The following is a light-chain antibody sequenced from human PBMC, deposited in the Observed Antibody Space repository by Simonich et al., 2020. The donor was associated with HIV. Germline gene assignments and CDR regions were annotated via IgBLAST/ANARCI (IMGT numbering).Light chain of an antibody. CDR1: RNVASN. CDR2: AAS. V-gene: IGKV3-15*01. CDR3: QQYNNWPSPFT. Sequence: EIVMTQSPATLSVSSGERATLSCRASRNVASNLAWYQHKPGQAPRLLIYAASSRATGIPARFSGSGFGTEFTLTISSIQSEDFAVYSCQQYNNWPSPFTFGPGTKVDIK. J-gene: IGKJ3*01.